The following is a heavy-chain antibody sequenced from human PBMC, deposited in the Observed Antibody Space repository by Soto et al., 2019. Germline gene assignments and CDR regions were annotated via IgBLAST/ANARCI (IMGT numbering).Heavy chain of an antibody. J-gene: IGHJ4*02. CDR3: ARRRYPRPFDY. CDR2: TNHSGST. Sequence: SETLSLTCAVYGRSFSGYYWSWLRQPPGKGLEWIGETNHSGSTKYTPSLKSRVTIAVDTSKNQFSLKLRSVIAADTAVYYCARRRYPRPFDYWGQGTLVTVSS. D-gene: IGHD3-16*02. V-gene: IGHV4-34*01. CDR1: GRSFSGYY.